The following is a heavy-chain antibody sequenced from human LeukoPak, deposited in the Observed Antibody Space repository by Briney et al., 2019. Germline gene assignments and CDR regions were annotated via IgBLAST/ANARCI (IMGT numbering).Heavy chain of an antibody. Sequence: SETLSLTCAVSGGSISSSNYYWGWIRQPPGKGLEWIGEINHSGSTNYNPSLKSRVTISVDTSKNQFSLKLSSVTAADTAVYYCARGSGYYDFWSGYLTYFDYWGQGTLVTVSS. CDR2: INHSGST. D-gene: IGHD3-3*01. CDR1: GGSISSSNYY. J-gene: IGHJ4*02. V-gene: IGHV4-39*07. CDR3: ARGSGYYDFWSGYLTYFDY.